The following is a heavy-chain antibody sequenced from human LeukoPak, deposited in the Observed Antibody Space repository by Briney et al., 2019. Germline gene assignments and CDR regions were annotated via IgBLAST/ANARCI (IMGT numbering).Heavy chain of an antibody. V-gene: IGHV4-59*01. CDR1: GGSISSYY. CDR3: ARMRRQWLFDY. D-gene: IGHD6-19*01. J-gene: IGHJ4*02. Sequence: TSETLSLTCTVSGGSISSYYWSWIRQPPGKGLEWIGYIYYSGSTNYNPSLKSRVTISVDTSKNQFSLKLSSVTAADTAVYYCARMRRQWLFDYWGQGTLVTVSS. CDR2: IYYSGST.